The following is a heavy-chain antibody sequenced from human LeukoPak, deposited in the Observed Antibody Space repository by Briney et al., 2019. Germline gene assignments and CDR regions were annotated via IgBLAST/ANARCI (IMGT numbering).Heavy chain of an antibody. CDR3: ARDNWNSGYMDV. J-gene: IGHJ6*03. Sequence: PSETLSLTCTVSGYSISSGFYWGWIRQPPGKGLEWIGSIYHSANTYYNPSLKSRVTISVDTSKNQFSLKLSSVTAADTVVYYCARDNWNSGYMDVWGKGTTVTVSS. V-gene: IGHV4-38-2*02. D-gene: IGHD1-7*01. CDR1: GYSISSGFY. CDR2: IYHSANT.